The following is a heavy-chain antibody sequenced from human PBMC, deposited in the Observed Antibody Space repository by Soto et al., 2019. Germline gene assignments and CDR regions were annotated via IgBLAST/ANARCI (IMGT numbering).Heavy chain of an antibody. CDR1: GGSISSGGYY. J-gene: IGHJ4*02. V-gene: IGHV4-31*03. D-gene: IGHD3-9*01. Sequence: QVQLQESGPGLVKPSQTLSLTCTVSGGSISSGGYYWSWIRQHPGKGLEWIGYIYYSGSTYYNPFLKSRVTISVDTSKNQFSLKLSSVTAADTAVYYCARQNTYYDILTGHFDYWGQGTLVTVSS. CDR3: ARQNTYYDILTGHFDY. CDR2: IYYSGST.